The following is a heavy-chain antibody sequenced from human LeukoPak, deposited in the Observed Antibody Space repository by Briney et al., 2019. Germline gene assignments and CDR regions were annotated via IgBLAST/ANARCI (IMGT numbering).Heavy chain of an antibody. CDR2: ISYDGSNK. J-gene: IGHJ6*03. D-gene: IGHD6-25*01. V-gene: IGHV3-30-3*01. Sequence: GGSLRLSCAASGFTFSSYAMHWVRQAPGKGLEWVAVISYDGSNKYYADSVKGRFTISRDNSKNTLYLQMNSLRAEDTAVYYCAREGYSSGQLYYYYMDVWGKGTTVTVSS. CDR1: GFTFSSYA. CDR3: AREGYSSGQLYYYYMDV.